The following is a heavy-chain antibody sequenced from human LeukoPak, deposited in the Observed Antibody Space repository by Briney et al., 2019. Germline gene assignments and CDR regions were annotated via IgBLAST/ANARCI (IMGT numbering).Heavy chain of an antibody. J-gene: IGHJ4*02. D-gene: IGHD3-16*02. V-gene: IGHV4-34*01. Sequence: SETLSLTCAVYGGSFSGYYWSWIRQPPGKGLEWIGEINHSGSTNYNPSLKSRVTISVDTSKNQFSLKLRSVTAADTAVYYCARAPPRGYDYVWGSYRWYYFDYWGQGTLVTVSS. CDR3: ARAPPRGYDYVWGSYRWYYFDY. CDR1: GGSFSGYY. CDR2: INHSGST.